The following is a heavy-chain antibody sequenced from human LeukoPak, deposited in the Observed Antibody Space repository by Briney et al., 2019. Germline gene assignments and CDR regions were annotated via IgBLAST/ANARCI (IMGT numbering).Heavy chain of an antibody. CDR2: ISGSGGST. D-gene: IGHD4-23*01. J-gene: IGHJ4*02. Sequence: AISGSGGSTYYADSVKGRFTISRDNSKNTLYLQMSSLRVEDTAVYYCVKDPFYGGNPLYYFDYWGQGTLVTVSS. V-gene: IGHV3-64D*06. CDR3: VKDPFYGGNPLYYFDY.